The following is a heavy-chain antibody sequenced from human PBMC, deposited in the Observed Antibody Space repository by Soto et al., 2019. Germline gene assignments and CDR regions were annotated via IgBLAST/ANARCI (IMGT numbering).Heavy chain of an antibody. J-gene: IGHJ4*02. CDR1: GYTFTSYH. Sequence: QVQLVQSGAEVKKPGASVKVSCKTSGYTFTSYHISWVRQAPGQGLEWMGWINAYNTNTNYAQKFQGRVTMTTDTLTSTAYLELRSLRSDDTAVYYCVRDTPPTDYWGQGTLVTVSS. V-gene: IGHV1-18*01. CDR2: INAYNTNT. CDR3: VRDTPPTDY.